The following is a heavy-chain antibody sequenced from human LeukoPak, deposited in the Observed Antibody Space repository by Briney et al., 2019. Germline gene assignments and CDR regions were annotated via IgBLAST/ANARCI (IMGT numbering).Heavy chain of an antibody. V-gene: IGHV1-2*02. CDR3: ARSAYNYGYVYFDH. CDR2: IDPNNDNI. J-gene: IGHJ4*02. Sequence: ASVKVSCKASGYTFTGCFIHYVRQAPGQGLEWMGWIDPNNDNIRYSETFKDRVTMTRDTSTNTAYMKLSWLRSDDTAVYYCARSAYNYGYVYFDHWGQGTLVTVSS. CDR1: GYTFTGCF. D-gene: IGHD5-18*01.